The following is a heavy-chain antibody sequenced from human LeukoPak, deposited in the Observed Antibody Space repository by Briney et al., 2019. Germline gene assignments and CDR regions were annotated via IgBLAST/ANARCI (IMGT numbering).Heavy chain of an antibody. CDR2: INAGNGNT. D-gene: IGHD5-18*01. Sequence: ASVKVSCKASGYTFTSYAMHWVRQAPGQRLERMGWINAGNGNTKYSQKFQGRVTITRDTSASTAYIELSSLRSEDTAVYYCARDQGYSYGYFGYWGQGTLASVSS. V-gene: IGHV1-3*01. J-gene: IGHJ4*02. CDR1: GYTFTSYA. CDR3: ARDQGYSYGYFGY.